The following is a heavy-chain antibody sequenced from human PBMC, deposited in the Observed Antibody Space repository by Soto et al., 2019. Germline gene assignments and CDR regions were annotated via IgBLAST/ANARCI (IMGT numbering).Heavy chain of an antibody. CDR2: ISYDGSNK. CDR3: AKEGTPLGRWLHTIPQYSFDY. Sequence: GGSLRLSCAASGFTFSSYGMRWVRQAPGKGLEWVAVISYDGSNKYYADSVKGRFTISRDNSKNTLYLQMNSLRAEDTAVYYCAKEGTPLGRWLHTIPQYSFDYWGQGTLVTVSS. V-gene: IGHV3-30*18. CDR1: GFTFSSYG. D-gene: IGHD3-16*01. J-gene: IGHJ4*02.